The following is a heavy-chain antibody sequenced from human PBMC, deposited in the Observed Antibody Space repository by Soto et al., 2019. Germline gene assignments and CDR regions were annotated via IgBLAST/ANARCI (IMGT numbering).Heavy chain of an antibody. CDR2: LSYSGYV. J-gene: IGHJ5*02. V-gene: IGHV4-59*01. CDR3: AGVGEEPMTTVTRPVFDP. Sequence: SETLSLTCTVSGASITDYYWSWIRQPPGKGLEYIGFLSYSGYVNYNPSLKSRLSISADTSKSQVSLRLSSVTAADTAVYYCAGVGEEPMTTVTRPVFDPWGQGTLVTVSS. CDR1: GASITDYY. D-gene: IGHD4-4*01.